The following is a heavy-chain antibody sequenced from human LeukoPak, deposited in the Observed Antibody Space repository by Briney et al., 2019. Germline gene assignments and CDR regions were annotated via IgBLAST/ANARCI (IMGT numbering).Heavy chain of an antibody. D-gene: IGHD6-19*01. CDR1: GFTFSSYA. Sequence: GGSLRLSCAASGFTFSSYAMHWVRQAPGKGLEWVAVISYDGSNKYYADSVKGRFTISRDNSKNTLYLQMNSLSVEDTAVYYCARDSSGWYHWFDPWGQGTLVTVSS. V-gene: IGHV3-30*04. CDR3: ARDSSGWYHWFDP. CDR2: ISYDGSNK. J-gene: IGHJ5*02.